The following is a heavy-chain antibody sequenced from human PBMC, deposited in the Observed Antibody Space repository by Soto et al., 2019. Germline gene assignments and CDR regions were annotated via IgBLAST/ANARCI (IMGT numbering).Heavy chain of an antibody. CDR2: IIPKSCDT. Sequence: SVKLSCKASGYTFSDYYIHCFRQAPGQGPEWMGWIIPKSCDTKYSEKFQGRVAMTRDTSIKTAYMEMTAADTAVYYWASLPSRHLVDYWGQGTLITVSS. J-gene: IGHJ4*02. D-gene: IGHD3-3*02. V-gene: IGHV1-2*02. CDR1: GYTFSDYY. CDR3: ASLPSRHLVDY.